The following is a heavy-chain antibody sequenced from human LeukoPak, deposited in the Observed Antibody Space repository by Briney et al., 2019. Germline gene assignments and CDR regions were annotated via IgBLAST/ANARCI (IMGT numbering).Heavy chain of an antibody. CDR2: IYTSGST. CDR1: GGSISSYY. CDR3: ARGTPSNLVVVAATTSSDAFDI. V-gene: IGHV4-4*07. Sequence: PWETLSLTCTVSGGSISSYYWSWIRQPAGKGLEWIGRIYTSGSTNYNPSLKSRVTMSVDTSKNQFSLKLSSVTAADTAVYYCARGTPSNLVVVAATTSSDAFDIWGQGTMVTVSS. D-gene: IGHD2-15*01. J-gene: IGHJ3*02.